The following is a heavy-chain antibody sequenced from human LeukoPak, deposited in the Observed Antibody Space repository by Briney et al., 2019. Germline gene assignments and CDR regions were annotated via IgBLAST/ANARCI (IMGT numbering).Heavy chain of an antibody. CDR3: ARGEDGKLDY. CDR2: IWYDGSDK. J-gene: IGHJ4*02. Sequence: GGSLRLSCAASGFTFSSYAMHWVRQAPGKGLEWVAVIWYDGSDKYYADSVKGRFTISRDNSKNTLYLQMNSLRAEDTAVYYCARGEDGKLDYWGQGTLVTVSS. V-gene: IGHV3-33*08. CDR1: GFTFSSYA. D-gene: IGHD5-24*01.